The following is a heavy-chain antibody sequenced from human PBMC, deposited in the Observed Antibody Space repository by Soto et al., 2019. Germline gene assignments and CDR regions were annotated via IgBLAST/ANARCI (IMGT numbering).Heavy chain of an antibody. V-gene: IGHV3-23*01. CDR1: GFTFSSYA. Sequence: EVQLLESGGGLAQPGGSLRLSCAASGFTFSSYAMSWVRQAPGKGLEWVSGISGNDGSTYNEDSVKGRFTISRDNSKNTLFLQMNSLRAEDTAVYYCAKGGGPYYYGSGSMIINHWGQGTLVIVSS. CDR3: AKGGGPYYYGSGSMIINH. J-gene: IGHJ4*02. CDR2: ISGNDGST. D-gene: IGHD3-10*01.